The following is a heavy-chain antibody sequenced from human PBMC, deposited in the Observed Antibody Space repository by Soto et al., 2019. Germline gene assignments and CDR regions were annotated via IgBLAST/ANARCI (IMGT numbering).Heavy chain of an antibody. Sequence: PGESLKISCKGSGYSFTSYWIGWVRQMPGKGLEWMGIIYPGDSDTRYSPSFQGQVTISADKSISTAYLQWSSLKASDTAMYYCAGGSSTSCYNQGCAFDIWGQGTMVTVSS. D-gene: IGHD2-2*01. CDR2: IYPGDSDT. CDR3: AGGSSTSCYNQGCAFDI. V-gene: IGHV5-51*01. CDR1: GYSFTSYW. J-gene: IGHJ3*02.